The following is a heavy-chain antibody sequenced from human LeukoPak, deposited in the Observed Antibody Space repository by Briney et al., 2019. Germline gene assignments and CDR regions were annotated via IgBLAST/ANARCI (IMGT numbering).Heavy chain of an antibody. CDR3: AKDARWLAPGTFDI. V-gene: IGHV3-48*03. J-gene: IGHJ3*02. Sequence: GGSLRLSCAASGFTFSSYEMNWVRQAPGKGLEWVSYISSSGSIIYYADSVKGRFTISRDNSKKTLYLQMNSLRADDTAVYYCAKDARWLAPGTFDIWGQGTMVTVS. CDR2: ISSSGSII. CDR1: GFTFSSYE. D-gene: IGHD6-19*01.